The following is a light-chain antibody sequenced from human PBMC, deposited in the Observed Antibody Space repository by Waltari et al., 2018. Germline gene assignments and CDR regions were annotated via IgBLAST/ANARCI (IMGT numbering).Light chain of an antibody. V-gene: IGKV4-1*01. CDR2: WAS. Sequence: DIVMTQSPDSLAVSLGERAPVNCKYSQNVLSSPHNKSFLAWFQQKLGQPPKLLIYWASTRESGVPVRFSGSGSGRDFTLTISSLQAEDVAVYYCQQYYSIPWTFGQGTKVEIK. CDR3: QQYYSIPWT. CDR1: QNVLSSPHNKSF. J-gene: IGKJ1*01.